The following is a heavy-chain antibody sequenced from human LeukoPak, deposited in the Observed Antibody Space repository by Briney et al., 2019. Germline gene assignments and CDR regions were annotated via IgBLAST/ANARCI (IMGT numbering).Heavy chain of an antibody. CDR1: GFTFDDYG. V-gene: IGHV3-9*01. CDR2: ICWKSGSI. CDR3: VRGGTDILLEPPAIPFDY. D-gene: IGHD2-8*01. J-gene: IGHJ4*02. Sequence: GGSLRLSCAASGFTFDDYGMHWVRQAPGKGLEWVSGICWKSGSIGYADSVKGRFTISRDNAKNSLYLQMNSLRADDTAVYYCVRGGTDILLEPPAIPFDYWGQGALVTVSS.